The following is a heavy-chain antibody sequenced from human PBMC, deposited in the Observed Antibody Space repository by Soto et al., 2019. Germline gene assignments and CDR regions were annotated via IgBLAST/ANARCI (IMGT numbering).Heavy chain of an antibody. CDR1: GGSLSSYY. CDR3: AMCFYDSSGDSLYP. Sequence: PSETLSLTCTVSGGSLSSYYWSWIRQPPGKGLEWIGYIHYTDTANYNPSLSSRVTISEDTSKNQFSLKLSSVNAADTAVYYFAMCFYDSSGDSLYPRGQGTSVTVS. CDR2: IHYTDTA. D-gene: IGHD3-22*01. V-gene: IGHV4-59*01. J-gene: IGHJ5*02.